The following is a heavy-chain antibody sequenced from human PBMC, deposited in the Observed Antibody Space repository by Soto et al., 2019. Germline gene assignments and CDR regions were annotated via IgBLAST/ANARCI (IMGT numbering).Heavy chain of an antibody. CDR3: AKDMGSWRNEYSQH. Sequence: SLRLSCAASGFTFDDYAMHWVRQAPGKGLEWVSGISWNSGSIGYADSVKGRFTISRDNAKNSLYLQMNSLRAEDTALYYCAKDMGSWRNEYSQHWGQGTLVTVSS. V-gene: IGHV3-9*01. J-gene: IGHJ1*01. D-gene: IGHD3-16*01. CDR2: ISWNSGSI. CDR1: GFTFDDYA.